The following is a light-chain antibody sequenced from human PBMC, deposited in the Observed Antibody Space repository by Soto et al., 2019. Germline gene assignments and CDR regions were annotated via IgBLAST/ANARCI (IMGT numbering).Light chain of an antibody. V-gene: IGLV2-14*03. J-gene: IGLJ1*01. CDR1: SSDIGSYDH. Sequence: ALTQPASVSGSPGQSITISCSGTSSDIGSYDHVAWYQQFPGKSPRLIIYAVSDRPSGVSDRFSGSKSGISASLTISGLQTEDEADYYCISYTDRQSYLFGTGTKVTVL. CDR2: AVS. CDR3: ISYTDRQSYL.